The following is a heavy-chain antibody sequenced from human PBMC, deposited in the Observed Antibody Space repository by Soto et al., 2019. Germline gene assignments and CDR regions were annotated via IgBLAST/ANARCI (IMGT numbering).Heavy chain of an antibody. CDR3: GKESVGYSGGWHAMDV. V-gene: IGHV3-9*01. D-gene: IGHD6-19*01. Sequence: EVQVVESGGGLVQPGRSLRLSCAASGFTLDDYAMHWVRQAPGKGLEWVSGISWNGDIIGYADSVKGRFTISRDIAQGSLYMQMNSLRAEDTALYFCGKESVGYSGGWHAMDVWGQGTTVTVSS. CDR1: GFTLDDYA. CDR2: ISWNGDII. J-gene: IGHJ6*02.